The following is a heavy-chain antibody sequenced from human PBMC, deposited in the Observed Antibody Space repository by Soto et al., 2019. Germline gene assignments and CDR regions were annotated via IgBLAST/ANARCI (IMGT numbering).Heavy chain of an antibody. CDR2: IIPILGIA. Sequence: QVQLVQSGAEVKKPGSSVKVSCKASGGTFSSYTISWVRQAPGQGLEWMGRIIPILGIANYAQKFQGRVTITADKSTSTAYMELSSLRSEDTAVYYCAPLDYYDSCGYYPYYFDYWGQGTLVTVSS. CDR3: APLDYYDSCGYYPYYFDY. V-gene: IGHV1-69*02. CDR1: GGTFSSYT. D-gene: IGHD3-22*01. J-gene: IGHJ4*02.